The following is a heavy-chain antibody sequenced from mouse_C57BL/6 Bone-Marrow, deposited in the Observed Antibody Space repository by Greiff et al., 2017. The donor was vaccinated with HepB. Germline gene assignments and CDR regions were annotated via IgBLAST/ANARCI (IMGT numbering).Heavy chain of an antibody. CDR2: IHPNSGST. CDR3: ARSITTVSPFAY. Sequence: VQLQQPGAELVKPGASVKLSCKASGYTFTSYWMHWVKQRPGQGLEWIGMIHPNSGSTNYNEKFKGKATLTVDTSSSTAYMQLSSLTSEDSAVYYCARSITTVSPFAYWGQGTLVTVSA. V-gene: IGHV1-64*01. CDR1: GYTFTSYW. J-gene: IGHJ3*01. D-gene: IGHD1-1*01.